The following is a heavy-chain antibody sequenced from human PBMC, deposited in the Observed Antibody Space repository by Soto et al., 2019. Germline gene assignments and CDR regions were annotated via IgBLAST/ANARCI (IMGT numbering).Heavy chain of an antibody. CDR2: ITSSGSST. D-gene: IGHD5-12*01. Sequence: EVQLLESGGGGVQTGGSLRLSCAASGFIFSDYAMTWVRQTLGKGLEWVSAITSSGSSTYFADSLKGRITISRDNSKNTLSLQMDSLRVEDTAIYYCAKGVEGYVVSSFDSWGQGALVTVS. V-gene: IGHV3-23*01. J-gene: IGHJ4*02. CDR1: GFIFSDYA. CDR3: AKGVEGYVVSSFDS.